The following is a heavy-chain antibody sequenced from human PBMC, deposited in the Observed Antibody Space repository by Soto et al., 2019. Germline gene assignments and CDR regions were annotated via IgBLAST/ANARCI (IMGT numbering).Heavy chain of an antibody. J-gene: IGHJ4*02. CDR1: GFTFSDMW. V-gene: IGHV3-15*01. D-gene: IGHD1-26*01. CDR3: ARGSYPGDYFDY. CDR2: IKSKANGGTA. Sequence: EVQLVESGGGLVKPGGSLRLSCAASGFTFSDMWMSWVRQAPGKGLEWVGRIKSKANGGTADYAAPVEDRFIISRDDSKNTLYLQINSLKTEDTALYYCARGSYPGDYFDYWGQGTLVTVSS.